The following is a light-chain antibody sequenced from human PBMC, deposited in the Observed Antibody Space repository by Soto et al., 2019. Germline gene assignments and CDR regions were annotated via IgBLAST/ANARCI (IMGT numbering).Light chain of an antibody. CDR3: QQSHSVPLT. J-gene: IGKJ4*01. Sequence: DIQMTQSPSSLSASVGDRVTITCRASQPTNKFLNWFQHKPGEAPKRLIYGASILQDGVPSRFSGSGSGTDYTLTISGLQTEDFGTYYCQQSHSVPLTFGGGTKVDIK. CDR1: QPTNKF. V-gene: IGKV1-39*01. CDR2: GAS.